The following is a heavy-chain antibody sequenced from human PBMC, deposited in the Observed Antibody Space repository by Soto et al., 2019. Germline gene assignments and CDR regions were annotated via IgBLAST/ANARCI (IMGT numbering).Heavy chain of an antibody. V-gene: IGHV1-69*01. CDR2: IIPIFGTA. D-gene: IGHD1-1*01. CDR1: GGTFSSYA. CDR3: ARDLPPRETTGTPLLGYYYYYYGMDV. J-gene: IGHJ6*02. Sequence: QVQLVQSGAEVKKPGSSVKVSCKASGGTFSSYAISWVRQAPGQGLEWMGGIIPIFGTANYAQKFQGRVTTTADESTSTGYKERSSLRSEDTAVYYGARDLPPRETTGTPLLGYYYYYYGMDVWGQGTTVTVSS.